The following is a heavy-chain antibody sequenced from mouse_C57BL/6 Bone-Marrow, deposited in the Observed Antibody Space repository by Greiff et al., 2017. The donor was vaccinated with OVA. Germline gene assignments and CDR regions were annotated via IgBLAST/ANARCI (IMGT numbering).Heavy chain of an antibody. CDR1: GYTFTSYW. V-gene: IGHV1-69*01. CDR2: IDPSDSYT. CDR3: ATAQALAWFAY. J-gene: IGHJ3*01. Sequence: QVQLQQPGAELVMPGASVKMSCKASGYTFTSYWMHWVQQRPGQGLEWIGEIDPSDSYTNYNQQFKGKSTLTVDKSSSTASLQLSSLTSEDSAVYYCATAQALAWFAYWGQGTLGTVSA. D-gene: IGHD3-2*02.